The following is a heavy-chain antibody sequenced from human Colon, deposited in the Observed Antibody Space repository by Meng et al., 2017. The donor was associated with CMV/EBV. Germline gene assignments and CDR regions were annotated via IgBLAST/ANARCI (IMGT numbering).Heavy chain of an antibody. CDR2: ISHNSRAI. J-gene: IGHJ4*02. V-gene: IGHV3-48*04. CDR1: GFSFSDYG. CDR3: ARLIVGPADILRDY. Sequence: GGSLRLSCAASGFSFSDYGMHWVRQAPGKGLEWVAYISHNSRAIHYADSVEGRFTISRDNAKNSVYLQMNSLRAEDTALYYCARLIVGPADILRDYWGQGTLVTVSS. D-gene: IGHD2-2*01.